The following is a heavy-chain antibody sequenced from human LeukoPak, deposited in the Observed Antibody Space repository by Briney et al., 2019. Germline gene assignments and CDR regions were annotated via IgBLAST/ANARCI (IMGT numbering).Heavy chain of an antibody. CDR1: GGSITSYY. D-gene: IGHD3-22*01. CDR2: IYYSGST. CDR3: ARVDYYDSSGSRSYYFDL. J-gene: IGHJ2*01. V-gene: IGHV4-59*01. Sequence: PSETLSLTCTVSGGSITSYYWSWIRQPPGKGLEWIGYIYYSGSTNYNPSLKRRVTISVDKSKNRLSLKLSSVTAADTAVYYCARVDYYDSSGSRSYYFDLWGRGTLVTVSS.